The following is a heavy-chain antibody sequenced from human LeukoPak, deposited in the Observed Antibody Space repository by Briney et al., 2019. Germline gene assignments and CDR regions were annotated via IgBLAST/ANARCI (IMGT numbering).Heavy chain of an antibody. CDR3: ARGFGAFDI. Sequence: PGGSLRLSCAASGFTLSSYSMNWVRQAPGKGLEWVSYISSSSSTIYYADSVRGRLTISRDNAKNSLYLQMNSLRAEDTAVYYCARGFGAFDIWGQGTMVTVSS. CDR2: ISSSSSTI. V-gene: IGHV3-48*01. CDR1: GFTLSSYS. J-gene: IGHJ3*02. D-gene: IGHD3-3*01.